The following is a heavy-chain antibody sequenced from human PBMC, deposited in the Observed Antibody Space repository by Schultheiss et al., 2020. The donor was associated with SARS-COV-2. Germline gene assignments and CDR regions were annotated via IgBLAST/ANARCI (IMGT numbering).Heavy chain of an antibody. CDR1: GYSFTNYW. CDR3: ARQRQFGFDS. Sequence: GESLKISCKSSGYSFTNYWIGWVRQMPGKGLEWMGMIYAGDSETRYSPSFQGQVTISVDMSSTTAYLQWSSLKASDTAIYYCARQRQFGFDSWGLGTLVTVSS. J-gene: IGHJ4*02. V-gene: IGHV5-51*01. CDR2: IYAGDSET. D-gene: IGHD3-10*01.